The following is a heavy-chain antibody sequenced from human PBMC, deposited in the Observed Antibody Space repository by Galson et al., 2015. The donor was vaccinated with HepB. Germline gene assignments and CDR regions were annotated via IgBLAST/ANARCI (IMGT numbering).Heavy chain of an antibody. CDR2: ISYDGSNK. CDR1: GFTFSSYG. J-gene: IGHJ4*02. V-gene: IGHV3-30*18. Sequence: SLRLSCAASGFTFSSYGMHWVRQAPGKGLEWVAVISYDGSNKYYADSVKGRFTISRDNSKNTLYLQMNSLRAEDTAVYYCAKDLNWGLPGGYWGQGTLVTVSS. CDR3: AKDLNWGLPGGY. D-gene: IGHD7-27*01.